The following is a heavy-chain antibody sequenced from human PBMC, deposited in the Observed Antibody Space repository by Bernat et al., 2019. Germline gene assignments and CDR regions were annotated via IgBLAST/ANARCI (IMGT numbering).Heavy chain of an antibody. CDR2: ISYDGSNK. CDR3: AREDGGVGATEYSFFDY. CDR1: GLTFSSYA. D-gene: IGHD1-26*01. J-gene: IGHJ4*02. Sequence: VQLVESGGGLVQPGGSLRLSCAASGLTFSSYAMHWVRQAPGKGLEWVAVISYDGSNKYYADSVKGRFTISRDNSKNTLYLQMNSLRAEDTAVYYCAREDGGVGATEYSFFDYWGQGTLVTVSS. V-gene: IGHV3-30-3*01.